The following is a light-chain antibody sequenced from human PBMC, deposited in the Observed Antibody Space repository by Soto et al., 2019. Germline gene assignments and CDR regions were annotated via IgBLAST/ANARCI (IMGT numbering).Light chain of an antibody. CDR3: QQYYSTPLT. J-gene: IGKJ4*01. CDR2: WAS. V-gene: IGKV4-1*01. CDR1: QSDLYSSNNKNY. Sequence: DIVMTQSPDSLAVSLGERATINCKSSQSDLYSSNNKNYLAWYQQKPGQPPKLLIYWASTRESGVPDRFSGSGSGTDFTLTISSLQAEDVPVYYCQQYYSTPLTFGGGTKVEIK.